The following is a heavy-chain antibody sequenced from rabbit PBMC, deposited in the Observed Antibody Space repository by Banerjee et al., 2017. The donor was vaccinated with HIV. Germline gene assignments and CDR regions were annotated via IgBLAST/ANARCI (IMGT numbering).Heavy chain of an antibody. CDR3: ARDRDTGSVYYFDL. J-gene: IGHJ4*01. V-gene: IGHV1S45*01. CDR1: GIDFSRYW. CDR2: SRTIDSA. Sequence: EESGGDLVKPEGSLTLTCTASGIDFSRYWICWVRQAPGKGLEWIGCSRTIDSAYYASWAKGRFTISKTSSTTVTLHMTSLTVADTATYFCARDRDTGSVYYFDLWGPGTLVTVS. D-gene: IGHD8-1*01.